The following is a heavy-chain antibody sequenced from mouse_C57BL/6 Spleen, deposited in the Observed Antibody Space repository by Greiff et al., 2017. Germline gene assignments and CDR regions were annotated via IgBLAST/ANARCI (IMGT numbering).Heavy chain of an antibody. J-gene: IGHJ2*01. D-gene: IGHD4-1*01. Sequence: EVKLVESGGGLVKPGGSLKLSCAASGFTFSDYGMHWVRQAPEKGLEWVAYISSGSSTIYYADTVKGRFTISRDNAKTTLFLQMTSLRSEDTAMYYCARPRVTGYFDYWGQGTTLTVSS. CDR3: ARPRVTGYFDY. CDR2: ISSGSSTI. V-gene: IGHV5-17*01. CDR1: GFTFSDYG.